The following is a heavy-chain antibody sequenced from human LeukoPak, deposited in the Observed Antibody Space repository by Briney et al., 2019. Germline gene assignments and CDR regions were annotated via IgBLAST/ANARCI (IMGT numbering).Heavy chain of an antibody. V-gene: IGHV4-34*01. CDR1: GGSFSGYY. D-gene: IGHD6-19*01. J-gene: IGHJ5*02. CDR2: INHSGST. CDR3: ATQGIAVAGGEYNWFDP. Sequence: SETLSLTCAVYGGSFSGYYWSWIRQPPGKGLEWIGEINHSGSTNYNPSLKSRVTISVDTSKNQFSLKLSSVTAADTAVYYCATQGIAVAGGEYNWFDPWGQGTLVTVSS.